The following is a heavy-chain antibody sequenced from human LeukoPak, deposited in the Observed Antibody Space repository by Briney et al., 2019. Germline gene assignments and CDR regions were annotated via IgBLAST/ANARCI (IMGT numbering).Heavy chain of an antibody. Sequence: SETLSLTCAVYGGSFSGYYWSWIRQPPGKGLEWIGYIYYSGSTNYNPSLKSRVTISVDTSKNQFSLKLSSVTAADTAVYYCARRRAAAGTKDWFDPWGQGTLVTVSS. D-gene: IGHD6-13*01. V-gene: IGHV4-59*08. CDR2: IYYSGST. CDR1: GGSFSGYY. CDR3: ARRRAAAGTKDWFDP. J-gene: IGHJ5*02.